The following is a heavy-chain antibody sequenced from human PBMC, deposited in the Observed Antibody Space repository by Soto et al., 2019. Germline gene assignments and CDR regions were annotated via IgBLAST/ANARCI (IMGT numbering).Heavy chain of an antibody. CDR3: ARGPRFCDDPNTCYHQFDY. Sequence: QVQLVDSGGGVVRPGASLTLSCAASGFTFHTYALHWVRQAPGKGLEWVAVISDDSSNEYFADSVRGRFTISRDNSRNTLSLHLNSLRADDTAVYYCARGPRFCDDPNTCYHQFDYWGQGTQVTVSS. J-gene: IGHJ4*02. D-gene: IGHD2-2*01. CDR2: ISDDSSNE. CDR1: GFTFHTYA. V-gene: IGHV3-30-3*01.